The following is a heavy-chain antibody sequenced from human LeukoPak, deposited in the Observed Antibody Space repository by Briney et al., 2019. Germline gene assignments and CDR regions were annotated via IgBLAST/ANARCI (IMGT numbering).Heavy chain of an antibody. Sequence: GGSLRLSCAASGFTVSSNYMSWVRQAPGKGLEWVSVIYSGGSTYYAGSVKGRFTISRDNAKNSLYLQMNSLRAEDTAVYYCARGSSSWYTYGMDVWGQGTTVTVSS. D-gene: IGHD6-13*01. V-gene: IGHV3-53*01. CDR2: IYSGGST. J-gene: IGHJ6*02. CDR3: ARGSSSWYTYGMDV. CDR1: GFTVSSNY.